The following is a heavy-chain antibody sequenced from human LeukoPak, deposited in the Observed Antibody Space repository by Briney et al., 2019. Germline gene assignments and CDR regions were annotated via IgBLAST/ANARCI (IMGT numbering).Heavy chain of an antibody. D-gene: IGHD3-3*01. Sequence: PGGSLRLSCEASGFTFSSYAMNWVRQAPGKGLAWVSSISGSGYSTYYADSVKGRFTISRDNSKNTLYLQMNSLRAEDTAIFYCAKDFPPWSGPNAFDIWGQGTTVTVSS. CDR3: AKDFPPWSGPNAFDI. V-gene: IGHV3-23*01. J-gene: IGHJ3*02. CDR2: ISGSGYST. CDR1: GFTFSSYA.